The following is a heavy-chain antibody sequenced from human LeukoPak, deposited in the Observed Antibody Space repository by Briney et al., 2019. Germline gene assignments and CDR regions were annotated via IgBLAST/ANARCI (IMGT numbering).Heavy chain of an antibody. Sequence: GGSLRLSCAASGFTFSSYWMSWVRQAPGKGLEWVANIKQDGSEKYYVDSVKGRFTISGDNAKNSLYLQMNSLRAEDTAVYYCAREVVSSGWYRGTYFDYWGQGTLVTVSS. D-gene: IGHD6-19*01. CDR3: AREVVSSGWYRGTYFDY. V-gene: IGHV3-7*01. CDR2: IKQDGSEK. CDR1: GFTFSSYW. J-gene: IGHJ4*02.